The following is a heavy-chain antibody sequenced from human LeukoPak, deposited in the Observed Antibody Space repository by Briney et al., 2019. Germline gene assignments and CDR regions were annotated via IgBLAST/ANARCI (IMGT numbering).Heavy chain of an antibody. CDR1: GGSVSSGSYY. CDR3: ARTGYYYGMDV. CDR2: IYYSGST. D-gene: IGHD1-14*01. J-gene: IGHJ6*02. V-gene: IGHV4-61*01. Sequence: SETLSLTCTVSGGSVSSGSYYWSWIRQPPGKGLEWIGYIYYSGSTNYNPSLKSRVTISVDTSKNQFSLKLSSVTAADTAVYYCARTGYYYGMDVWGQGTAVTVSS.